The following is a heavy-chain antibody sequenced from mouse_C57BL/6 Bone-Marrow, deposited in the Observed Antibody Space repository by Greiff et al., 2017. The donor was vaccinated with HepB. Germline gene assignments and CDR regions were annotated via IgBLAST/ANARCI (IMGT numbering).Heavy chain of an antibody. J-gene: IGHJ1*03. CDR1: EYEFPSHD. CDR3: ARQGRSTMVTGWYFDV. Sequence: EVHLVESGGGLVQPGESLKLSCESNEYEFPSHDMSWVRKTPEKRLELVAAINSDGGSTYYPDTMERRFIISRDNTKKTLYLQMSSLRSEDTALYYCARQGRSTMVTGWYFDVWGTGTTVTVSS. V-gene: IGHV5-2*01. D-gene: IGHD2-1*01. CDR2: INSDGGST.